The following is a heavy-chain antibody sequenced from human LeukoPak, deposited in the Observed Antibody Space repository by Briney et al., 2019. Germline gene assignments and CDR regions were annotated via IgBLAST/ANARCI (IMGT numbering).Heavy chain of an antibody. CDR2: INHSGST. CDR3: ARNGYTLDY. J-gene: IGHJ4*02. V-gene: IGHV4-34*01. Sequence: SETLSLTCAVYGGSFSGYYWSWIRQPPGKGLEWIGEINHSGSTNYNPSLKSRVTISVDTSKNQFSLKLSSVTAADTAVYYCARNGYTLDYWGQRTLVTVSS. D-gene: IGHD5-18*01. CDR1: GGSFSGYY.